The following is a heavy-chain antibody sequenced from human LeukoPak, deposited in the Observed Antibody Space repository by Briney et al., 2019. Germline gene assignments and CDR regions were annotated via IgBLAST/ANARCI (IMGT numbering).Heavy chain of an antibody. D-gene: IGHD3-10*01. CDR3: ARVTGYYYGSGSFLPYYYYYMDV. Sequence: SETLSLTCTVSGGSISSYYWSWIRQPPGQGLEWIGYIYYSGSTNYNPSLKSRVTISVDTSKDQFSLKLSSVTAADTAVYYCARVTGYYYGSGSFLPYYYYYMDVWGKGTTVTISS. CDR2: IYYSGST. V-gene: IGHV4-59*01. J-gene: IGHJ6*03. CDR1: GGSISSYY.